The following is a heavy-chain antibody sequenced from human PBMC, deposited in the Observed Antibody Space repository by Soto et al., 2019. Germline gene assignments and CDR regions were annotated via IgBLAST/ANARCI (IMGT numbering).Heavy chain of an antibody. J-gene: IGHJ4*02. D-gene: IGHD4-17*01. CDR3: AKDGGSGYGDYAFGY. V-gene: IGHV3-9*01. CDR2: ISGNSANI. Sequence: EVQLVESGGGLVQPGRSLRLSCAASGFTFDDFAMHWVRQVPGKGLEWVSGISGNSANIGYVESMQGQFTISRDNAKNSLYLQMNSLRPEDTAIYYCAKDGGSGYGDYAFGYWGQGTLVTVSS. CDR1: GFTFDDFA.